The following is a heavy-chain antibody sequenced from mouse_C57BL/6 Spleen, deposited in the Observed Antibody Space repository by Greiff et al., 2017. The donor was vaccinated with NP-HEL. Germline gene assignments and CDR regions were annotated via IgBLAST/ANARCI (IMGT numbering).Heavy chain of an antibody. CDR3: TTWGLWSPSNCDY. D-gene: IGHD3-3*01. J-gene: IGHJ2*01. CDR1: GFTFTDYY. Sequence: EVQLQQSGAELVRPGASVKLSCTASGFTFTDYYMHWVKQRPEQGLEWIGRIDPEDGDTEYAPKFQGKATMTVDTSSNTAYLQLSSLTSDDTAVYYCTTWGLWSPSNCDYWGKGTTLTVSS. V-gene: IGHV14-1*01. CDR2: IDPEDGDT.